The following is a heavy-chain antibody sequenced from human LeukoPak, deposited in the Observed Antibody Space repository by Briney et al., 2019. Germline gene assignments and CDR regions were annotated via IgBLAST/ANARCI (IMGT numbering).Heavy chain of an antibody. V-gene: IGHV3-48*02. CDR1: GFTFSSYS. CDR3: ARELPGRYMITFGGVIARDY. J-gene: IGHJ4*02. CDR2: ISSSSSTI. D-gene: IGHD3-16*02. Sequence: PGGSLRLSCAASGFTFSSYSMNWVRQAPGKGLEWVSYISSSSSTIYYADSVKGRFTISRDNAKNSLYLQMNSLRDEDTAVYYCARELPGRYMITFGGVIARDYWGQGTLVTVSS.